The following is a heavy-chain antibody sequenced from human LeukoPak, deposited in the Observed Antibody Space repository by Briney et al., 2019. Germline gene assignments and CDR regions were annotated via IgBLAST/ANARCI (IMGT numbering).Heavy chain of an antibody. CDR2: IYYSGST. D-gene: IGHD4-11*01. J-gene: IGHJ4*02. CDR1: GGSISSYY. Sequence: SETLSLTCTVSGGSISSYYWSWIRQPPGKGLEWIGYIYYSGSTDYNPSLKSRVTISVDTSKNQFSLKLSSVTAADTAVYYCAREGVTKYYFDYWGQETLVTVSS. CDR3: AREGVTKYYFDY. V-gene: IGHV4-59*01.